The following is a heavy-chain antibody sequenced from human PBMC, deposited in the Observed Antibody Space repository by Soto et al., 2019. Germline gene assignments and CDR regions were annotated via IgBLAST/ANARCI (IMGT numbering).Heavy chain of an antibody. CDR2: INQSRST. CDR1: GGSFSGCC. D-gene: IGHD2-2*01. V-gene: IGHV4-34*01. J-gene: IGHJ6*02. Sequence: SETLSLTCGVYGGSFSGCCWNWLRQPPGKGLEWMGEINQSRSTNYNPSLKSRVTISVDTPKNQFSLELSSVTAADTAVYYCGRSLPRCSSTTCLLGPCHSYDTYVWGPATTGTLSS. CDR3: GRSLPRCSSTTCLLGPCHSYDTYV.